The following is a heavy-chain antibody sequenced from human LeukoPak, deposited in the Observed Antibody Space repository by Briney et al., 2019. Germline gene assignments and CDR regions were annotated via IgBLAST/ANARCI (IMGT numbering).Heavy chain of an antibody. J-gene: IGHJ5*02. V-gene: IGHV4-4*07. D-gene: IGHD3-10*01. CDR2: IYTSGST. CDR1: GGSISSYY. CDR3: AREGSSRRGLGWFDP. Sequence: DTLSLICTVWGGSISSYYWSWIREPAGEGVEWLGRIYTSGSTNYNPPLKSRVTMSVDTSKNQFSLKLSSVTAADPAVYYCAREGSSRRGLGWFDPWGQGTLVTVSS.